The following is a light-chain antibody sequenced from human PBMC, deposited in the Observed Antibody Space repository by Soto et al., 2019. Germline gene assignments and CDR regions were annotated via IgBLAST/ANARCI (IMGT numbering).Light chain of an antibody. Sequence: AIHMTHSPSSLSASVGDRVTITCRASQGIRNDLGWYQQKPGKAPNLLIYGASSLQSGVPSRFSGSGSGTDFTLTISSLQPEDFPTYYCLQDYSYPWTFGQGNQVEIX. J-gene: IGKJ1*01. CDR1: QGIRND. CDR3: LQDYSYPWT. V-gene: IGKV1-6*01. CDR2: GAS.